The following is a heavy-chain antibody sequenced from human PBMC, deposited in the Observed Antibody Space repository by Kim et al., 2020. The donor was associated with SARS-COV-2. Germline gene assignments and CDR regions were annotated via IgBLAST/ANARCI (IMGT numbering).Heavy chain of an antibody. V-gene: IGHV3-30*03. J-gene: IGHJ5*02. D-gene: IGHD3-22*01. CDR3: VRESGSSGYAGWFDP. Sequence: GGSLRLSCAASGFTFSSSPMHWVRQAPGKGLEWVAVISNDGNQNRYTDSVKGRFTISRDNPKNTLFLQMNSLRVEDTAVYYCVRESGSSGYAGWFDPWGHGPLVTVSS. CDR2: ISNDGNQN. CDR1: GFTFSSSP.